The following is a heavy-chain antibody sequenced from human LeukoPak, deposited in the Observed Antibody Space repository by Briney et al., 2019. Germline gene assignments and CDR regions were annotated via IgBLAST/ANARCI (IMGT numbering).Heavy chain of an antibody. CDR1: GYTFTSHW. CDR3: ARHRNPYESSGFRYYFDY. D-gene: IGHD3-22*01. CDR2: VYPGDSET. Sequence: PGESLKISCKGSGYTFTSHWIAWVRQMPGQGLEWMGIVYPGDSETRYNPSFKGQVTISADKSASTAYLQWSSLKAADSAMYYCARHRNPYESSGFRYYFDYWGQGTLVTVSS. J-gene: IGHJ4*02. V-gene: IGHV5-51*01.